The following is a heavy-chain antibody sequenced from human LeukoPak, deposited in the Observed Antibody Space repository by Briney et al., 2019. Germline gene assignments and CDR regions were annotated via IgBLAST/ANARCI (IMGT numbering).Heavy chain of an antibody. CDR1: GFTVSTNY. CDR3: AKCCPMDV. Sequence: GGSLRLSCAASGFTVSTNYMTWVRQAPGKGLECVSLIYSGGDTWYGDSVKGRFTISTDNSKNTLYLQMNSLRPEDTAVYYCAKCCPMDVWGQGTTVTVSS. V-gene: IGHV3-53*05. J-gene: IGHJ6*02. D-gene: IGHD4/OR15-4a*01. CDR2: IYSGGDT.